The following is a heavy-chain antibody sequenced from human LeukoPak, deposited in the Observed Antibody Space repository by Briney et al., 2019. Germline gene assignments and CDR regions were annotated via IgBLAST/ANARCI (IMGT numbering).Heavy chain of an antibody. J-gene: IGHJ3*02. CDR1: GFIFSSYW. V-gene: IGHV3-74*01. D-gene: IGHD4-17*01. CDR3: ARDPNGDYIGTFDM. CDR2: LKTDGSDL. Sequence: GGSLRLSCEAPGFIFSSYWMHWVRQAPGKGLEWVARLKTDGSDLTYADSVKGRFTISRDNAKNTLYLQMNSLRVEDTAVYFCARDPNGDYIGTFDMWGRGTMVSVSS.